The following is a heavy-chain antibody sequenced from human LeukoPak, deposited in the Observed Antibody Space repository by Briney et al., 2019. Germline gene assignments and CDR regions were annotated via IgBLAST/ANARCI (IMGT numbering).Heavy chain of an antibody. CDR1: GGSISSYY. CDR2: IYYSGST. D-gene: IGHD3-22*01. Sequence: SETLSLTCTVSGGSISSYYWSWIRQPPGKGLEWIGYIYYSGSTNYNPSLKSRVTISVDTPKNQFSLKLSSVTAADTAVYYCARLWHDSSGYNYFDYWGQGTLVTVSS. CDR3: ARLWHDSSGYNYFDY. V-gene: IGHV4-59*08. J-gene: IGHJ4*02.